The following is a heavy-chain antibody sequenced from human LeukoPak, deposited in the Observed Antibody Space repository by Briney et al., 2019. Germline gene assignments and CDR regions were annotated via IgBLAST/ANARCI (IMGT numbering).Heavy chain of an antibody. CDR3: ARVVRDYVWGSYRFDY. CDR2: IYYSGST. D-gene: IGHD3-16*02. Sequence: SETLSLTCTVSGGSISSYYWSWIRRPPGKGLEGIGYIYYSGSTNYNPSLKSRVTISVDTSKNQFSLKLSSVTAADTAVYYCARVVRDYVWGSYRFDYWGQGTLVTVSS. J-gene: IGHJ4*02. CDR1: GGSISSYY. V-gene: IGHV4-59*08.